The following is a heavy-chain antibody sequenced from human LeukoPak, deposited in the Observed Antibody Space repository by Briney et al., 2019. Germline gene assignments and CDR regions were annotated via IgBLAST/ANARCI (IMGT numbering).Heavy chain of an antibody. V-gene: IGHV1-69*04. D-gene: IGHD2-15*01. Sequence: SVKVSCKASGDTFIPYTFSWVRQAPGQGLEWIGRIIPSLDVANYAQKFQGRVTLSVDRDTATTYMEVTSLRSEDTAIYYCARDHCTPGTCLGGHWGQGTLVTVSS. J-gene: IGHJ4*02. CDR3: ARDHCTPGTCLGGH. CDR1: GDTFIPYT. CDR2: IIPSLDVA.